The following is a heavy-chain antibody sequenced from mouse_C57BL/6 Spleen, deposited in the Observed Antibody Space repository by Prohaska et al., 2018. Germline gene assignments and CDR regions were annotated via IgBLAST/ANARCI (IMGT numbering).Heavy chain of an antibody. Sequence: VKQSHGKSLAWIGVINPNNGGTIYNQKFKGKATLTVDKSSSTAYMELRSLTSEDTAVYYCARWLLSGFDVWGTGTTVTVSS. J-gene: IGHJ1*03. CDR2: INPNNGGT. CDR3: ARWLLSGFDV. V-gene: IGHV1-18*01. D-gene: IGHD2-3*01.